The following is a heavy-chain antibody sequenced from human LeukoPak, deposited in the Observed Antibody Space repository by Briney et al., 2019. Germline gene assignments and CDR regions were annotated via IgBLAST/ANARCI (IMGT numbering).Heavy chain of an antibody. Sequence: QTSETLSLTCAAYGGSFSGYYWSWIRQPPGKGLEWIGDINHSGSTNYNPSLKSRVTISVDTSKNQFSLKLSSVTAADTAVYYCARQHYDYVWGSYRPYYFDYWGQGTLVTVSS. V-gene: IGHV4-34*01. D-gene: IGHD3-16*02. J-gene: IGHJ4*02. CDR1: GGSFSGYY. CDR2: INHSGST. CDR3: ARQHYDYVWGSYRPYYFDY.